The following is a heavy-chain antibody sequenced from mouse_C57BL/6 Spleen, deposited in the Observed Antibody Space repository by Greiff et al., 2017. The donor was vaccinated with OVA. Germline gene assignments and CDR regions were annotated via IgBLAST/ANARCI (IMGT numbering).Heavy chain of an antibody. CDR2: ISSGGDYI. V-gene: IGHV5-9-1*02. J-gene: IGHJ2*01. Sequence: EVKLMESGEGLVKPGGSLKLSCAASGFTFSSYAMSWVRQTPEKRLEWVAYISSGGDYIYYADTVKGRFTISRDNARNTLYLQMSSLKSEDTAMYYCTRGVTVGLYFDYWGQGTTLTVSS. CDR1: GFTFSSYA. CDR3: TRGVTVGLYFDY. D-gene: IGHD1-1*01.